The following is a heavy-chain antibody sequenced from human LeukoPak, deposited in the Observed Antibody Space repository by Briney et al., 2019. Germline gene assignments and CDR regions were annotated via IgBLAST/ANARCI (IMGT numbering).Heavy chain of an antibody. CDR2: ISAYSGNT. V-gene: IGHV1-18*01. D-gene: IGHD2/OR15-2a*01. CDR3: ARDRIIAPRIFDI. J-gene: IGHJ3*02. Sequence: ASVKVSCKASGCTFTSYGISWVRQAPGQGLEWMGWISAYSGNTNYGQKFQGRVTTTTDTSTTTAYMEVRSLRSDDTAVYYCARDRIIAPRIFDIWGQGTMVTVSS. CDR1: GCTFTSYG.